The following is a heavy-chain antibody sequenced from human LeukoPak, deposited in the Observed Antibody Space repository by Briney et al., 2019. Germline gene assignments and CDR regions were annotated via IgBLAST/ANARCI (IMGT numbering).Heavy chain of an antibody. V-gene: IGHV3-30*03. CDR3: ASLSSELGIDFDY. Sequence: GGSLRLSCAASGFTFSSYGMHWVRQAPGKGLEWVAVISYDGSNKYYADSVKGRFTISRDNAKNSLYLQMNSLRAEDTAVYYCASLSSELGIDFDYWGQGTLVTVSS. D-gene: IGHD7-27*01. CDR1: GFTFSSYG. J-gene: IGHJ4*02. CDR2: ISYDGSNK.